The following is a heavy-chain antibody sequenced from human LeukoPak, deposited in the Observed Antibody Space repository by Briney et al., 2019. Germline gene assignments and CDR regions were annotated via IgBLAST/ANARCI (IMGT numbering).Heavy chain of an antibody. CDR2: ISLSSTTI. D-gene: IGHD5-18*01. Sequence: GGSLRLSCVASGFTFSIYNMNWVRQAPGKGLEWVSYISLSSTTIYYADSVKGRFTISRDNAKNSLYLQMNGLRAEDTAVYYCARDSDSNFDYWGQGTLVTVSS. V-gene: IGHV3-48*01. J-gene: IGHJ4*02. CDR1: GFTFSIYN. CDR3: ARDSDSNFDY.